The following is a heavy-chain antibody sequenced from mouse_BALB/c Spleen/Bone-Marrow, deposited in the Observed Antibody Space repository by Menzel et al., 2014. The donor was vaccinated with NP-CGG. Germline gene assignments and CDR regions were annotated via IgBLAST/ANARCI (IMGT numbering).Heavy chain of an antibody. CDR3: ARGRFAY. Sequence: VQLQQSGAELAKPGASVKMSCKASGYTFTSYWMHWVKQRPGQGLEWIGYINPSTGYTEYNQKFKDKATLTADKSSSTAYMQLSSLTSEDSAVYFRARGRFAYWGQGALVTVSA. J-gene: IGHJ3*01. CDR1: GYTFTSYW. V-gene: IGHV1-7*01. CDR2: INPSTGYT.